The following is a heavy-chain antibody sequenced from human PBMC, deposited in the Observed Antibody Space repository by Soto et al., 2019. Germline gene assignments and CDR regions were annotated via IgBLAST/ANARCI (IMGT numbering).Heavy chain of an antibody. CDR2: IYYSGST. CDR1: GGSISSYY. Sequence: PSETLSLTCTVSGGSISSYYWSWIRQPPGKGLEWIGYIYYSGSTNYNPSLKSRVTISVDTSKNQFSLKLSSVTAADTAVYYCAGFRDGYLIKNGMDVWGQGTTVTVS. D-gene: IGHD5-12*01. J-gene: IGHJ6*02. CDR3: AGFRDGYLIKNGMDV. V-gene: IGHV4-59*01.